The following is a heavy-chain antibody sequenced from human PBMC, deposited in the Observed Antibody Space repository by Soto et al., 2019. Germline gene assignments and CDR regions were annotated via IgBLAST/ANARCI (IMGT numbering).Heavy chain of an antibody. CDR1: VFTFSSYA. V-gene: IGHV3-23*01. Sequence: PGGSLRLSCAASVFTFSSYAMSWVRQSPGKGLEWVSAISGSGGSTYYADSVKGRFTISRDKSKNTLYLQMNSLRAEDTAVYYCVGVRGVIPFDPWGQGTLVTVSS. D-gene: IGHD3-10*01. CDR2: ISGSGGST. J-gene: IGHJ5*02. CDR3: VGVRGVIPFDP.